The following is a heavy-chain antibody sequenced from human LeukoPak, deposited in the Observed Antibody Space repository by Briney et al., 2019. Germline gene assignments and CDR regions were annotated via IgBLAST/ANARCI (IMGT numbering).Heavy chain of an antibody. V-gene: IGHV1-18*01. Sequence: ASVKVSCKASGYTFTSYGVSWVRQAPGQGLEWMGWINAYNGNTNYAQKLQGRVTMTTDTSTSTAYMELRRLRSDDTALYYCASTVTMYYYMDVWGKGTTVTISS. CDR1: GYTFTSYG. D-gene: IGHD4-17*01. CDR3: ASTVTMYYYMDV. J-gene: IGHJ6*03. CDR2: INAYNGNT.